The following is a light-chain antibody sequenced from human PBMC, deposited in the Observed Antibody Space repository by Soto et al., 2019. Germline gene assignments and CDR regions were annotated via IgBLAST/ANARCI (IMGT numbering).Light chain of an antibody. Sequence: QSALTQPASVSGSPGQSLTISCTGTRSGIGAFKFVSWFQQHPGKAPKLVIYEVSNRPSGVSNRFSGSKSGNTASLTISGLQAEDEADYYCSSYTSSSTYVFGTGTKVTVL. CDR2: EVS. V-gene: IGLV2-14*01. CDR1: RSGIGAFKF. J-gene: IGLJ1*01. CDR3: SSYTSSSTYV.